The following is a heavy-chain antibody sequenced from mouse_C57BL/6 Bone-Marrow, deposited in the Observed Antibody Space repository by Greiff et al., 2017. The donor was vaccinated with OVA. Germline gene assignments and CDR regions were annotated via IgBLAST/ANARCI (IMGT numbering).Heavy chain of an antibody. CDR2: IDTETGGT. CDR1: GYTFTDYE. J-gene: IGHJ1*03. CDR3: TRWYGNYGYFDV. V-gene: IGHV1-15*01. Sequence: VQLQQSGAELVRPGASVTLSCKASGYTFTDYEMHWVKQTPVHGLEWIGAIDTETGGTAYNQKFKGKALLTADKSSSTAYMELRRLTSEDSAVYYCTRWYGNYGYFDVWGTGTTVTVSS. D-gene: IGHD2-10*02.